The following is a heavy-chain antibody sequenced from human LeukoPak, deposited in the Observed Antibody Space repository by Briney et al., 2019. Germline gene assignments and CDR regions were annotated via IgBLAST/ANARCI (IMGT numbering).Heavy chain of an antibody. CDR1: GGSISSYY. J-gene: IGHJ4*02. CDR2: IYYSGST. Sequence: PSETLSLXCTVSGGSISSYYWSWIRQPPGKELEWIGYIYYSGSTNYNPSLKSRVTISVDTSKNQFSLKLSSVTAADTAVYYCARDAYPNYYGSGSYWGYWGQGTLVTVSS. D-gene: IGHD3-10*01. CDR3: ARDAYPNYYGSGSYWGY. V-gene: IGHV4-59*01.